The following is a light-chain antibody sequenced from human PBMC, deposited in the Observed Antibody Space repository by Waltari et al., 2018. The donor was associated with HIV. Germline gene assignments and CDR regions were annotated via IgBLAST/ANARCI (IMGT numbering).Light chain of an antibody. J-gene: IGLJ1*01. V-gene: IGLV2-14*01. CDR1: SSDVGGYNY. CDR2: EVS. Sequence: QSALTQPASVSGSPGQSITISCTGTSSDVGGYNYVSWYQNHPGKAPKLLIYEVSNRPSGVSNRFSGSKSANTASLTISGLQAEDEADYYCSSYTSDYTYVFGSGTEVTVL. CDR3: SSYTSDYTYV.